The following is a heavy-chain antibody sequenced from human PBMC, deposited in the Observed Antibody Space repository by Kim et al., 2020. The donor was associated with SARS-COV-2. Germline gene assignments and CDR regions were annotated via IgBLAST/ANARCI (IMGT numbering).Heavy chain of an antibody. J-gene: IGHJ4*02. CDR2: ITPSGHRP. CDR3: ARDGGSYGNNGY. CDR1: GYTFTSHY. D-gene: IGHD1-1*01. V-gene: IGHV1-46*01. Sequence: ASVKVSFKASGYTFTSHYMHWVRQAPGQGLDWMGIITPSGHRPTYAQKFQGRVTITSDTSTSTVYMELSSLRSDDTAVYYCARDGGSYGNNGYWGQGTLVTVSS.